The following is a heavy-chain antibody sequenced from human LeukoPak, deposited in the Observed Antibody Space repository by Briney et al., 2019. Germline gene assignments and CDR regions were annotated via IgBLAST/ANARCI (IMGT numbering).Heavy chain of an antibody. Sequence: GGSLRLSFAASGFTFSSYGMYLVRQAPGEGLVWVSRINTDGSYTSHADSVKGRFTISRDNAKNTLYLQMNSLRAADTAVYYCVRDLETTGTTSFFDYWGQGTLVTVSS. CDR1: GFTFSSYG. V-gene: IGHV3-74*01. J-gene: IGHJ4*02. D-gene: IGHD1-1*01. CDR2: INTDGSYT. CDR3: VRDLETTGTTSFFDY.